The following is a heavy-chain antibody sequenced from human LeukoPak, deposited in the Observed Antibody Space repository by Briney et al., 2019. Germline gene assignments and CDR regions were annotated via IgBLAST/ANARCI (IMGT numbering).Heavy chain of an antibody. CDR2: VSDSGSSA. CDR1: GFTFRNYG. Sequence: PGGSLRLSCAASGFTFRNYGMSWVRQAPGKGLEWVSVVSDSGSSAYYADSVKGRFTISRDNSKNTLYLQMNSLRAEDTAVYFCAKSALFEHWGQGTLVTVSS. J-gene: IGHJ4*02. V-gene: IGHV3-23*01. CDR3: AKSALFEH.